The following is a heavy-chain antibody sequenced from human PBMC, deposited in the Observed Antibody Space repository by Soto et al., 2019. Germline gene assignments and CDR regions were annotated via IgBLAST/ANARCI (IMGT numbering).Heavy chain of an antibody. J-gene: IGHJ6*02. D-gene: IGHD1-26*01. V-gene: IGHV3-30*18. CDR1: GFTFSSYG. CDR3: AKDRGSYSDYYYGMDV. CDR2: ISYDGSNK. Sequence: QVQLVESGGGVVQPGRSLRLSCAASGFTFSSYGMHWVRQAPGKRLEWVAVISYDGSNKYYADSVKGRFTISRDNSKNTLYLQMNSLRAEDTAVYYCAKDRGSYSDYYYGMDVWGQGTTVTVSS.